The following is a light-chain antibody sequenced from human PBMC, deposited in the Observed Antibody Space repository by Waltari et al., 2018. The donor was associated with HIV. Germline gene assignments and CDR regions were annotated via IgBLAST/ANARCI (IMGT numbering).Light chain of an antibody. CDR3: QSYDSSNQV. V-gene: IGLV6-57*01. Sequence: NFMLTQPHSVSESPGKTVTSSCTRSSGSIAINYVQCYQQRPGSSPTTVIYEDNQRPSGVPDRFSGSIDSSSNSASLTSAGLKTEDEADYYCQSYDSSNQVFGGGTKLTVL. CDR1: SGSIAINY. CDR2: EDN. J-gene: IGLJ2*01.